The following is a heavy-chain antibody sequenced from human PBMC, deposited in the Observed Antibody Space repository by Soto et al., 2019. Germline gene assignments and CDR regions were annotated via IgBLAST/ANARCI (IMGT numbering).Heavy chain of an antibody. CDR2: ISAYNGNT. V-gene: IGHV1-18*01. CDR3: AKNWKGYNWFDP. Sequence: GASVKVSCKASGYTFTSYAMHWVRQAPGQGLEWMGWISAYNGNTNYAQKLQGRVTMTTDTSTSTAYMELRSLRSDDTAVYYCAKNWKGYNWFDPWGQGTLVTVSS. CDR1: GYTFTSYA. J-gene: IGHJ5*02. D-gene: IGHD1-1*01.